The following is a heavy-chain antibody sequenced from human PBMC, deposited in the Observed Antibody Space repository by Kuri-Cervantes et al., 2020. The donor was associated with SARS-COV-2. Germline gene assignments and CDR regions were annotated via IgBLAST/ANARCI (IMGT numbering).Heavy chain of an antibody. CDR2: IKSKTDGGTT. CDR3: TTGCSSTSCYRGVGYYYMDV. CDR1: GFTFSNAW. J-gene: IGHJ6*03. Sequence: GGSLRLSCAASGFTFSNAWMSWVRQAPGKGLEWVGRIKSKTDGGTTDHAAPVKGRFTISRDDSKNTLYLQMNSLKTEDTAVYYCTTGCSSTSCYRGVGYYYMDVWGKGTTVTVSS. V-gene: IGHV3-15*01. D-gene: IGHD2-2*02.